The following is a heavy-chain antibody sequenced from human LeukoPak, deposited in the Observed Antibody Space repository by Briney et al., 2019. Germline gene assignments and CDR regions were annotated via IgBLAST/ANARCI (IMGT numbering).Heavy chain of an antibody. J-gene: IGHJ4*02. CDR2: INWNGGST. Sequence: PGGSLRLSCAASGFTFDDYGMSWVRQAPGKWLEWVSGINWNGGSTGYADSVKGRFTISRDNAKNSLYLQMNSLRAEDTALYYCARGSSSGWYRVYFDYWGQGTLVTVSS. D-gene: IGHD6-19*01. CDR3: ARGSSSGWYRVYFDY. V-gene: IGHV3-20*04. CDR1: GFTFDDYG.